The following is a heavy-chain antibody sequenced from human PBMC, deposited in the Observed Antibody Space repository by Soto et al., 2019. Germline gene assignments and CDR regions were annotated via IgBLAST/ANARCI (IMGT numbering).Heavy chain of an antibody. D-gene: IGHD1-1*01. V-gene: IGHV3-53*01. CDR1: GFTISGKKY. J-gene: IGHJ3*01. Sequence: DVHLVESGGGLIQPGESLRLSCAASGFTISGKKYVAWGRQAPGKGLEWLSALYDLDGSFYAASVKGRFTTSSDSSKTTVYLRMNVLRPDDTAVYYCATWHEREHAYDVWGQGTTVTVSS. CDR3: ATWHEREHAYDV. CDR2: LYDLDGS.